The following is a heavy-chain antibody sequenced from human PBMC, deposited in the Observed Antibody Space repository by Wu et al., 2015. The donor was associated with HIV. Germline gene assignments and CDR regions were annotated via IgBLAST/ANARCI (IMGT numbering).Heavy chain of an antibody. CDR3: GRSRNFGDPKKIDS. CDR1: GDSINNRDFY. J-gene: IGHJ5*01. CDR2: IYRSGTT. D-gene: IGHD2-21*02. Sequence: QVQLQESGPGLVKPSQTLSLTCTVSGDSINNRDFYWSWLRQPPGEGLEFLGYIYRSGTTDYNPSLKSRVSMSLDMSKNHFSLNLTSVTAADSAFYYCGRSRNFGDPKKIDSWGQGTLVIVSS. V-gene: IGHV4-30-4*01.